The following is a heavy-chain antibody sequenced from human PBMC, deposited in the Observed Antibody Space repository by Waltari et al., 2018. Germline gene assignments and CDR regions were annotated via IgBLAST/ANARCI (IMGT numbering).Heavy chain of an antibody. D-gene: IGHD3-10*01. CDR2: INAGNGNT. V-gene: IGHV1-3*01. Sequence: QVQLVQSGAEVKKPGASVKVSCKASGYTFTSYDMHWVRKAPGQRLEWMGWINAGNGNTKYSQKFQGRVTITRDTSASTAYMELSSLRSEDTAVYYCASGRQMVQGDYWGQGTLVTVSS. J-gene: IGHJ4*02. CDR3: ASGRQMVQGDY. CDR1: GYTFTSYD.